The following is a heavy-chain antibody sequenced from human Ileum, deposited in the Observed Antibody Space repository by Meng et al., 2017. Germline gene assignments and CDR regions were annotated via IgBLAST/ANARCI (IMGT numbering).Heavy chain of an antibody. J-gene: IGHJ4*02. CDR2: INPNSGGT. CDR3: ARDLRFIAVAGSYYFDY. CDR1: GYTFTSYY. V-gene: IGHV1-2*02. D-gene: IGHD6-19*01. Sequence: QVQLVQSGAEVKKPGASVKVSCKASGYTFTSYYMHWVRQAPGQGLEWMGWINPNSGGTNYAQKFQGRVTMTRDTSISTAYMELSRLRSDDTAVYYCARDLRFIAVAGSYYFDYWGQGTLVTVSS.